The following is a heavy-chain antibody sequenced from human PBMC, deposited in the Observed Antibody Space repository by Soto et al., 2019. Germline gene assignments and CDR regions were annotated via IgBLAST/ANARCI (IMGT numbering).Heavy chain of an antibody. CDR2: IIPIFGTA. CDR1: GGTFSSYA. Sequence: GASVKVSCKASGGTFSSYAISWVRQAPGQGLEWMGGIIPIFGTADYAQKFQGRVTITADESTSTAYMELSSLRSEDTAVYYCAKHYDRSGYYYRGLDYWGQGTLVTVSS. V-gene: IGHV1-69*13. J-gene: IGHJ4*02. CDR3: AKHYDRSGYYYRGLDY. D-gene: IGHD3-22*01.